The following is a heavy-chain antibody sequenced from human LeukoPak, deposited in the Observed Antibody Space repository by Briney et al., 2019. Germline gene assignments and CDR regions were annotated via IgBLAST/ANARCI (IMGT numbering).Heavy chain of an antibody. Sequence: SETLSLTRTLSSVSLSHYYWTCIRPPAGGGLGWVVRIDTSGDTTYNPSPNSRITMSSDTSNNPFSLNLVSVDAAGTALYYCARGHWQKDYWGQGIMATV. CDR1: SVSLSHYY. D-gene: IGHD1-1*01. J-gene: IGHJ4*02. V-gene: IGHV4-4*07. CDR2: IDTSGDT. CDR3: ARGHWQKDY.